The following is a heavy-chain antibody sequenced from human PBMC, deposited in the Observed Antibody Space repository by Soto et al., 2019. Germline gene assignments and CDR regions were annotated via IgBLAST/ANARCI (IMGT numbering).Heavy chain of an antibody. CDR2: IIPIFGTA. D-gene: IGHD3-9*01. V-gene: IGHV1-69*06. J-gene: IGHJ4*02. CDR1: GGTFISYA. Sequence: SVKVSCKASGGTFISYAISWVRQAPGQGLEWMGGIIPIFGTANYAQKFQGRVTITADKSTSTAYMELSSLRSEDTAVYYCERDRSRGSDILTGSKTLDYWGQGTLVTVSS. CDR3: ERDRSRGSDILTGSKTLDY.